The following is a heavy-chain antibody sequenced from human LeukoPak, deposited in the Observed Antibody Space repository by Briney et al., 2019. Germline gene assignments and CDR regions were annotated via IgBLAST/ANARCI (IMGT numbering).Heavy chain of an antibody. CDR2: ISGSGGST. CDR3: AKVATVTTSLDAFDI. D-gene: IGHD4-17*01. Sequence: GGSLRLSCAASGFSFSFYALTWVRQAPGKGLELVSAISGSGGSTYYADSVKGRFTISRDNSKNTLYLQMNSLRAEGTAVYYCAKVATVTTSLDAFDIWGQGTMVTVSS. V-gene: IGHV3-23*01. J-gene: IGHJ3*02. CDR1: GFSFSFYA.